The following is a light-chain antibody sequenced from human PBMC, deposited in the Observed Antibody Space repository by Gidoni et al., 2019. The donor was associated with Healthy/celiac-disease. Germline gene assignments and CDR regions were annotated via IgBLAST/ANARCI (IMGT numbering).Light chain of an antibody. CDR1: QRVSSY. Sequence: IVLKQSPATLSLTPAERATHSCRAKQRVSSYLAWYQQKPGQAPRLLIYDASNRATGIPARFSGSGSGTDFTLTISSLEPEDFAVYYCQQRSNWPPWTFGQGTKVEIK. J-gene: IGKJ1*01. V-gene: IGKV3-11*01. CDR2: DAS. CDR3: QQRSNWPPWT.